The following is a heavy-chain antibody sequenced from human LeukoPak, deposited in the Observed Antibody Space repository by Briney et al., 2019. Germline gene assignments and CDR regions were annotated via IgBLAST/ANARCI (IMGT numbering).Heavy chain of an antibody. CDR1: GGSISSYY. D-gene: IGHD3-22*01. Sequence: KPSETLSLTCTVSGGSISSYYWSWIRQPPGKGLEWIGYIYTSGSTNYNPSLKSRVTISVDTSKNQFSLKLSSVTAADTAVYYCAREAYYYDSSGYYYVYYFDYWGQGTLVTVSS. J-gene: IGHJ4*02. CDR2: IYTSGST. CDR3: AREAYYYDSSGYYYVYYFDY. V-gene: IGHV4-59*01.